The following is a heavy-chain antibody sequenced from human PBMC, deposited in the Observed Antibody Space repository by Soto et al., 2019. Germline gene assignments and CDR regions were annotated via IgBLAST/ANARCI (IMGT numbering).Heavy chain of an antibody. CDR2: INHSGST. D-gene: IGHD1-1*01. V-gene: IGHV4-34*01. CDR1: GWSFSGYY. J-gene: IGHJ3*02. CDR3: ARDRSDDLNSYDAFDI. Sequence: SETLSLTCAVYGWSFSGYYWSWIRQPPGKGLEWIGEINHSGSTNYNPSLKSRVTISVDTSKNQFSLKLSSVTAADTAVYYCARDRSDDLNSYDAFDIWGQGTMVTVSS.